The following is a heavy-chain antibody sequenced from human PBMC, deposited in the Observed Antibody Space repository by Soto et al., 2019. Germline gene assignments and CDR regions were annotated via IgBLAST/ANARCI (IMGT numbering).Heavy chain of an antibody. D-gene: IGHD2-21*01. CDR2: ISTGGAYM. Sequence: VQLVESGGGLVKAGGSLRLFCPASGFTFRNYNMNWVRQAPGKGLEWVSSISTGGAYMFYADSVKGRFTISRDNAQNSLFLQIHSPRAEDTAVYYCARDIASPGGDYFDSWGQGTLVTVSS. V-gene: IGHV3-21*06. CDR3: ARDIASPGGDYFDS. J-gene: IGHJ4*02. CDR1: GFTFRNYN.